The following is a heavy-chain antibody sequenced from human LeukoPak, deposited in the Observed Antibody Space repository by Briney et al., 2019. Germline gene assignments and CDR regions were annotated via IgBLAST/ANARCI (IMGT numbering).Heavy chain of an antibody. D-gene: IGHD3-3*01. V-gene: IGHV3-21*01. CDR1: GFTFSSYS. CDR2: ISTSSIYM. CDR3: ARGQENYDFWSGYYRPSY. J-gene: IGHJ4*02. Sequence: GGSLRLSCAASGFTFSSYSMNWVRQAPGKGLEWVSSISTSSIYMYYADSVKGRFTVSRDNARNSLYLQIDSLSAEDTALYYCARGQENYDFWSGYYRPSYWGQGTLVTVPS.